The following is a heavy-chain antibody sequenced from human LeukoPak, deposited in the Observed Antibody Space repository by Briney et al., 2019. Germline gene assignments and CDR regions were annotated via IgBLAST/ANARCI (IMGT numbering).Heavy chain of an antibody. CDR3: AKGHYDFRDY. V-gene: IGHV3-23*01. CDR2: ITGDDST. D-gene: IGHD3-3*01. CDR1: GFTFGTFA. Sequence: GGSLRLSCAASGFTFGTFAFSWVRQAPGKGLEWVSSITGDDSTYYADSVKGRFTISRDTSSNTLYLQMNSLRAEDTALHYCAKGHYDFRDYWGQGTLVTVSS. J-gene: IGHJ4*02.